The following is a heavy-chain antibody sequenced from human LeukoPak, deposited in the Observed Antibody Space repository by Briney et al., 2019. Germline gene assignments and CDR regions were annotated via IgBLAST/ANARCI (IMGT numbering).Heavy chain of an antibody. J-gene: IGHJ4*02. Sequence: GGSLRLSCAASGFTFSSYEMNWVRQAPGKGLEWVTFIRSDGSNKYYADSVKGRFTISRDNSKNTLYLQMNTLRADDTAVYYCAKGVKYIVMVTAQHYFDYWGQGTLVTVSS. V-gene: IGHV3-30*02. CDR1: GFTFSSYE. CDR3: AKGVKYIVMVTAQHYFDY. D-gene: IGHD2-21*02. CDR2: IRSDGSNK.